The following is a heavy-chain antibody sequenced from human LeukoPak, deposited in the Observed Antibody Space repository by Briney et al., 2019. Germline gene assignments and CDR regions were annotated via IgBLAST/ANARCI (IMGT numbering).Heavy chain of an antibody. CDR3: AKVPYSDYGSGRPPFMDV. CDR1: GFTFSNYA. J-gene: IGHJ6*02. CDR2: ISDSGYST. Sequence: GGSLRLSCAASGFTFSNYAMSWVRQAPGKGLQWVSTISDSGYSTYYADSVKGRFTISGDNYKNTLSLQMDSLRAEDTAIYYCAKVPYSDYGSGRPPFMDVWGQGTTVAVSS. V-gene: IGHV3-23*01. D-gene: IGHD3-10*01.